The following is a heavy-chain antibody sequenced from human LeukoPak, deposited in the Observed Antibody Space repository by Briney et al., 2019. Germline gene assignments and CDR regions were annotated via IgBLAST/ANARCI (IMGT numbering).Heavy chain of an antibody. CDR1: GGSISNNNYF. CDR2: IFYTGTA. CDR3: ARLTSSWYQDWYFDL. Sequence: SETLSLTCNVSGGSISNNNYFWAWIRQPPGKGLEWLGSIFYTGTAYYNPSLESPVTMSVDTSKNQFSLKLSSVTAADTAVYYCARLTSSWYQDWYFDLWGRGTLVTVSS. D-gene: IGHD6-13*01. J-gene: IGHJ2*01. V-gene: IGHV4-39*07.